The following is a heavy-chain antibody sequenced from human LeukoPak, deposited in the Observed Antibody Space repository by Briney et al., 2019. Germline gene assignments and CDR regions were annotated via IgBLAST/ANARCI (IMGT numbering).Heavy chain of an antibody. D-gene: IGHD6-6*01. CDR1: GFTFSGFW. J-gene: IGHJ3*01. CDR3: ARSSYSSSSSV. V-gene: IGHV3-7*03. Sequence: GSLRLSWAVSGFTFSGFWMSWSRQAPGKGMEWVASINSDGSEGYYADVVKGRFTISRDNAKNSLYLQINSLRAEDTAVYYCARSSYSSSSSVWGQGTMVTVSS. CDR2: INSDGSEG.